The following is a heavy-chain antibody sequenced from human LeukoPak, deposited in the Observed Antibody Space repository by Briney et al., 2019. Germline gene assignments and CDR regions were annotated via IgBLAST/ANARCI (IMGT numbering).Heavy chain of an antibody. Sequence: SETLSLTCTVSGGSVSSGSYYWSWIRRPPGKGLEWIGYIYYSGSTNYNPSLKSRVTIPVDTSKSQFSLKLSSVTAADTAVYYCARANSYGSGSYYAAWFDPWGQGTLVTVSS. J-gene: IGHJ5*02. D-gene: IGHD3-10*01. CDR1: GGSVSSGSYY. CDR2: IYYSGST. CDR3: ARANSYGSGSYYAAWFDP. V-gene: IGHV4-61*01.